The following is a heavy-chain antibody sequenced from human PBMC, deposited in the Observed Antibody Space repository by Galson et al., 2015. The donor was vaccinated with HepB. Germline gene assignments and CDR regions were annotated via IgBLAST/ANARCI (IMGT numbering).Heavy chain of an antibody. D-gene: IGHD2-15*01. CDR1: GGSISSYY. CDR3: ARGRYCSD. CDR2: IYYSGST. V-gene: IGHV4-59*01. J-gene: IGHJ4*02. Sequence: ETLSLTCTVSGGSISSYYWSWIRQPPGKGLEWIGYIYYSGSTNYNPSLKSRVTISVDTSKNQFSLKLSSVTAADTAVYYCARGRYCSDWGQGTLVTVSS.